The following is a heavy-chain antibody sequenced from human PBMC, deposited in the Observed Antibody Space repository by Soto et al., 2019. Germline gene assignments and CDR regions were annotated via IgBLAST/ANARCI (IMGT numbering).Heavy chain of an antibody. CDR1: GFTFSGSA. J-gene: IGHJ6*02. CDR3: TRLQETAYYYYYGMDV. D-gene: IGHD4-4*01. V-gene: IGHV3-73*01. Sequence: GGSLRLSCAASGFTFSGSAMHWVRQASGKGLEWVGRIRSKANSYATAYAASVKGRFTISRDDSKNTAYLQMNSLKTEDTAVYYCTRLQETAYYYYYGMDVWGQGTKVTVSS. CDR2: IRSKANSYAT.